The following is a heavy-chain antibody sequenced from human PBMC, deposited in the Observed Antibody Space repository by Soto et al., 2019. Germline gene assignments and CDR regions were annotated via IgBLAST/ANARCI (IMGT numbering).Heavy chain of an antibody. CDR2: VNHSGFT. Sequence: PSETLSLTCAVYGGSFGGYFWTWILQPPGKGLEGIGEVNHSGFTNYNPSLKSRLTISQDRSRNQFSLRPTSVTAADTAVYHCVRNRYGGYDFDAWGQGTLVTVAS. CDR3: VRNRYGGYDFDA. V-gene: IGHV4-34*01. J-gene: IGHJ4*02. D-gene: IGHD5-12*01. CDR1: GGSFGGYF.